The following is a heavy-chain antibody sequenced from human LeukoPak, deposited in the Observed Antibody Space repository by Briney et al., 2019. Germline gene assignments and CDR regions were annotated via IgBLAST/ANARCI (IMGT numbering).Heavy chain of an antibody. CDR3: ARGEYSSGYPQVDY. CDR2: ISYDGSNK. V-gene: IGHV3-30-3*01. J-gene: IGHJ4*02. Sequence: GGSLRFSCAASGFTFSSYAMHWVRQAPGKGLEWVAVISYDGSNKYYADSVKGRFTISRDNSKNTLYLQMNSLRAEDTAVYYCARGEYSSGYPQVDYWGQGTLVTVSS. CDR1: GFTFSSYA. D-gene: IGHD3-22*01.